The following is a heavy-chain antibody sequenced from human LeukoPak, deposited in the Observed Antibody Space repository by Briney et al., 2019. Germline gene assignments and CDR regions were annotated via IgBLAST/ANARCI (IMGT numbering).Heavy chain of an antibody. CDR1: GFTFSSYW. CDR2: IKQDGSEK. J-gene: IGHJ4*02. V-gene: IGHV3-7*03. D-gene: IGHD6-13*01. Sequence: GSLRLSCAASGFTFSSYWMSWVRQAPGKGLEWVANIKQDGSEKYYVDSVKGRFTISRDNAKNSLYLQMNSLRAEDTAVYYCARDPGIAAAGTAPSDYWGQGTLVTVSS. CDR3: ARDPGIAAAGTAPSDY.